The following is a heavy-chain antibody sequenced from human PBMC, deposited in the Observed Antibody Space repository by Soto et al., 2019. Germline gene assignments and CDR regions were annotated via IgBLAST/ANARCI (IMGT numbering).Heavy chain of an antibody. CDR2: ISGSGGST. V-gene: IGHV3-23*01. CDR1: GFTFSSYA. Sequence: GGSLRLSCAASGFTFSSYAMSWVRQAPGKGLEWVSAISGSGGSTYYADSVKGRFTISRDNSKNTLYLQMNSLRAEDTAVYYCAKASLVGEVSLWFGELLFFDYWGQGTLVTVSS. CDR3: AKASLVGEVSLWFGELLFFDY. D-gene: IGHD3-10*01. J-gene: IGHJ4*02.